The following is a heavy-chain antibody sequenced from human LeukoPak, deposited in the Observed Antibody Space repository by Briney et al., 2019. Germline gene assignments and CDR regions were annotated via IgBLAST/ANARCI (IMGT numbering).Heavy chain of an antibody. D-gene: IGHD3-3*01. CDR3: ARQFYDFWSGYYTRGFDY. V-gene: IGHV1-2*02. CDR2: INPNSGGT. Sequence: EASVNVACKASGYTFTGYYMHWVRQAPGQGLEWMGWINPNSGGTNYAHKFQGRVTMTRDTSISTAYMELSSLRSDDTVVYYCARQFYDFWSGYYTRGFDYWGQATLVTVCS. J-gene: IGHJ4*02. CDR1: GYTFTGYY.